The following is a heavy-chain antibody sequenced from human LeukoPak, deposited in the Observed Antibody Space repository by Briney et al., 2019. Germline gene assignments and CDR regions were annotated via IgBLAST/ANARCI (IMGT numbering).Heavy chain of an antibody. CDR2: IYYSGST. Sequence: SETLSLTCTVSGGSISSYYWSWIRQLPGKGLEWIGYIYYSGSTNYNPSLKSRVTISVDTSKNQFSLKLSSVTAADTAVYYCARDRDYYGSGSYPSYFDYWGQGTLVTVSS. D-gene: IGHD3-10*01. CDR1: GGSISSYY. CDR3: ARDRDYYGSGSYPSYFDY. J-gene: IGHJ4*02. V-gene: IGHV4-59*12.